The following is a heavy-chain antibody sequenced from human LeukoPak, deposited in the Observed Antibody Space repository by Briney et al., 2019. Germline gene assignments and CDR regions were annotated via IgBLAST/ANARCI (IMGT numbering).Heavy chain of an antibody. V-gene: IGHV3-30-3*01. CDR3: ARPDRRVVTAIPGLH. CDR1: GFTFSSYA. CDR2: ISYDGSNK. D-gene: IGHD2-21*02. Sequence: GRSLRLSCAASGFTFSSYAMHWVRQAPGKGLEWVAVISYDGSNKYHADSVKGRFTISRDNSKNTLYLQMNSLRAEDTAVYYCARPDRRVVTAIPGLHWGQGTLVTVSS. J-gene: IGHJ4*02.